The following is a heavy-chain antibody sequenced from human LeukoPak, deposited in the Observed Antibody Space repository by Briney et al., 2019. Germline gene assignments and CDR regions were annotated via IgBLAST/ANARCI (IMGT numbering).Heavy chain of an antibody. J-gene: IGHJ4*02. CDR2: ISWNSAGI. CDR3: AYLGLSSDWNDVPGPQIDH. V-gene: IGHV3-9*01. Sequence: PGGSLRLSCATSGFTFDDCAMHWVRQAPGKGLEWVSGISWNSAGIGYADSVKGRFTISRDDSNTLYLQMNSLRADDTAVYYCAYLGLSSDWNDVPGPQIDHWGQGTLVSVAS. D-gene: IGHD1-1*01. CDR1: GFTFDDCA.